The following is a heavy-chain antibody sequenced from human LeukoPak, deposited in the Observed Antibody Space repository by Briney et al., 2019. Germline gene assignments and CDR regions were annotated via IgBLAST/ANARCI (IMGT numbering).Heavy chain of an antibody. D-gene: IGHD2-15*01. CDR3: ATSYIGGFGKPDY. V-gene: IGHV4-34*01. Sequence: PSETLSLTCAVSGGSFSVHYWSWIRQPPGKGLDWIGEINQSGSTTYNPSLKSRVTASVDTSKNQFSLKLSSVTAADTAVYYCATSYIGGFGKPDYWGQGTLVTVSS. CDR2: INQSGST. CDR1: GGSFSVHY. J-gene: IGHJ4*02.